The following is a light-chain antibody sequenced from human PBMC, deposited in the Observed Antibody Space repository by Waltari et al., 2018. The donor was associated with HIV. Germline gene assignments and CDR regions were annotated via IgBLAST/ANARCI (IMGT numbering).Light chain of an antibody. CDR3: AAWEDSLSVVV. J-gene: IGLJ2*01. CDR1: SSNIGHNY. V-gene: IGLV1-47*01. Sequence: QSVLPQTPSASGTPGQRVTISCSGSSSNIGHNYLHWYQQHPGTAPKLLMYRNNQRPSGVPDRFSGSKSGTSASLAISGLRSEDEADYYCAAWEDSLSVVVFGGGTKLTVL. CDR2: RNN.